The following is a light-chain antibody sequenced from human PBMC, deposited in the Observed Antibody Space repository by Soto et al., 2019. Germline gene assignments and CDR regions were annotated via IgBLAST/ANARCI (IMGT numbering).Light chain of an antibody. V-gene: IGKV3-20*01. CDR2: GAS. J-gene: IGKJ2*01. CDR3: QPRDDLYT. Sequence: EIVLTQSPGTLSLSPGERATLSCRASQSVSNNYLAWYQQKPGQAPRLLIYGASNRATGIPDRFSGSGSGTDFTLTITGLQPEDFAVYFCQPRDDLYTFGQGTKLQIK. CDR1: QSVSNNY.